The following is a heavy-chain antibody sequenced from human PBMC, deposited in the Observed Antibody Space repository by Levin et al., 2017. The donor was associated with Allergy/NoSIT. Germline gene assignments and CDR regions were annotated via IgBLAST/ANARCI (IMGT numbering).Heavy chain of an antibody. Sequence: GGSLRLSCAASGFTFSRYTINWVRQAPGKGLEWVSSISSTGAYIYYVDSVKGRFTISRDNAKNSLYLQMNSLRAEDTAIYYCAREYSDMSGYSDYWGQGTLVTVSS. V-gene: IGHV3-21*01. CDR3: AREYSDMSGYSDY. J-gene: IGHJ4*02. CDR2: ISSTGAYI. CDR1: GFTFSRYT. D-gene: IGHD3-22*01.